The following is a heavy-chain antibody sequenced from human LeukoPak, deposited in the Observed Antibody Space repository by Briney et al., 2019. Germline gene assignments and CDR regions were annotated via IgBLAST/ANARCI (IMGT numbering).Heavy chain of an antibody. CDR2: IYHSGST. Sequence: SETLPLTCAVSGGSISSSNWWSWVRQPPGKGLEWIGEIYHSGSTNYNPSLKSRVTISVDKSKNQFSLKLSSVTAADTAVYYCARVNGSDYGDYADYWGQGTLVTVSS. V-gene: IGHV4-4*02. J-gene: IGHJ4*02. CDR1: GGSISSSNW. CDR3: ARVNGSDYGDYADY. D-gene: IGHD4-17*01.